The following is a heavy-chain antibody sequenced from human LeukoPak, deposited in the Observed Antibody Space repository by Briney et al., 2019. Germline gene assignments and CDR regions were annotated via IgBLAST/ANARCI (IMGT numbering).Heavy chain of an antibody. CDR2: IIPILGIA. CDR3: ARDLAGYSSGWYVSDAFDI. V-gene: IGHV1-69*04. CDR1: GGTSSSYA. J-gene: IGHJ3*02. D-gene: IGHD6-19*01. Sequence: SVKVSCKASGGTSSSYAISWVRQAPGQGLEWMGRIIPILGIANYAQKFQGRVTITADKSTSTAYMELSSLRSEDTAVYYCARDLAGYSSGWYVSDAFDIWGQGTMVTVSS.